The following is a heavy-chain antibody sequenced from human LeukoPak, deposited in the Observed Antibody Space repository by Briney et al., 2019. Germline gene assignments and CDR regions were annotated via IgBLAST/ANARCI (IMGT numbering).Heavy chain of an antibody. V-gene: IGHV1-24*01. D-gene: IGHD6-13*01. CDR1: GYTLTELS. CDR3: ATPGLAAAGFDY. Sequence: ASVKVSCKVSGYTLTELSMHWVRQAPGKGLEWMGGFDPEDGETIYARKFQGRVTMTEDTSTDTAYMELSSLGSEDTAVYYCATPGLAAAGFDYWGQGTLVTVSS. J-gene: IGHJ4*02. CDR2: FDPEDGET.